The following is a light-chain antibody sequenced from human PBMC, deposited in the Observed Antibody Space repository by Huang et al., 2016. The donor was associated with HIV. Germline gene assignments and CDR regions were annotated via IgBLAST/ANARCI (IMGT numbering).Light chain of an antibody. J-gene: IGKJ1*01. CDR2: WAS. CDR1: QSVYSSSTSKDY. Sequence: DIIMTQSPESLAVSLGERATLNCRSSQSVYSSSTSKDYMAWFQQKPGQPPRLLLFWASTREAGVPDRFSGSGSVTHFTLTLANLEAEDAAIYYCQQYYSSPQTFGQGTRVEVK. V-gene: IGKV4-1*01. CDR3: QQYYSSPQT.